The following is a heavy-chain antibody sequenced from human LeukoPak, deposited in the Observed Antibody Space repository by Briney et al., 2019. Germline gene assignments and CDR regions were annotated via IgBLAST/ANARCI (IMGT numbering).Heavy chain of an antibody. CDR2: IYPGDSDT. CDR3: ARGPYVWGSYRYIVFDY. V-gene: IGHV5-51*01. D-gene: IGHD3-16*02. CDR1: GYSFTSYW. J-gene: IGHJ4*02. Sequence: GASLKISGKGSGYSFTSYWSGWVRQMPGKGLEWMGIIYPGDSDTRYSPSFQGQVTISADKSISTAYLQWGSLQASDTAMYYCARGPYVWGSYRYIVFDYWGQGTLVTVSS.